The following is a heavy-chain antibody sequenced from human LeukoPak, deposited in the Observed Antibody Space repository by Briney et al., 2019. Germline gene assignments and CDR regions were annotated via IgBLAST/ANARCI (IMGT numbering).Heavy chain of an antibody. D-gene: IGHD3-22*01. CDR2: INPNSGGT. CDR1: GYTFTSYY. Sequence: ASVKVSCKASGYTFTSYYMHWVRQAPGQGLEWMGWINPNSGGTNYAQKFQGRVTMTRDTSISTAYMELSRLRSDDTAVYYCARGVTDSSGYYRTSYTDYWGQGTLVTVSS. V-gene: IGHV1-2*02. J-gene: IGHJ4*02. CDR3: ARGVTDSSGYYRTSYTDY.